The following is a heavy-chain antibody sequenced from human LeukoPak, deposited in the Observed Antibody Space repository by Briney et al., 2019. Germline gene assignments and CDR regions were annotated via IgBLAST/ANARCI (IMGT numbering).Heavy chain of an antibody. CDR2: ISKIGGEK. V-gene: IGHV3-23*01. CDR3: ARDEWWNQFHYHGMDV. Sequence: GGYLRLSCAASGFTFGDYAMSWVRQAPGKGLEWVSAISKIGGEKFYADSVKGRFTISRDNSKNTLSLQMDSLRADDTALYYCARDEWWNQFHYHGMDVWGQGTTVTVSS. D-gene: IGHD1-14*01. J-gene: IGHJ6*02. CDR1: GFTFGDYA.